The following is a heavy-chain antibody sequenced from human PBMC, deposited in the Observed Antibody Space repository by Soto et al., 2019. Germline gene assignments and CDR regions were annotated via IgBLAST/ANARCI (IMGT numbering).Heavy chain of an antibody. CDR2: XXXXXXXX. Sequence: EVQLVESGGGLVQPGGSLRLSCAASGFTFSNYWMYWVRQAPGKGLVXXXXXXXXXXXXXYADSVKGRFTISRDNAKXXXXXXXXXXXXXXXXXXXXXXXXXGDWGQGTMVTVSS. CDR1: GFTFSNYW. D-gene: IGHD3-10*01. J-gene: IGHJ3*01. CDR3: XXXXXGD. V-gene: IGHV3-74*01.